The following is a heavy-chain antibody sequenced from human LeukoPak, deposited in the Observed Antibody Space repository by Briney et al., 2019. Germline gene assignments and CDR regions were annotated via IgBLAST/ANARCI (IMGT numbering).Heavy chain of an antibody. CDR3: ASLAYDSSGYFQVPDDY. D-gene: IGHD3-22*01. CDR1: GYTFTGYY. J-gene: IGHJ4*02. V-gene: IGHV1-2*02. Sequence: ASVKVSCKASGYTFTGYYMHWVRQAPGQGLKWMGWINPNSGGTNYAQKFQGRVTMTRDTSISTAYMELSRLRSDDTAVYYCASLAYDSSGYFQVPDDYWGQGTLVTVSS. CDR2: INPNSGGT.